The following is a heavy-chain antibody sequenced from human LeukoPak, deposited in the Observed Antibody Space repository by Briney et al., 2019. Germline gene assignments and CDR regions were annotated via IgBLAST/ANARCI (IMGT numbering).Heavy chain of an antibody. Sequence: PGGSLRLSCAASGFTFSSYGMHWVRQAPGKGLEWVAVISYDGNNKYYADSVKGRFTISRDNSKNTLYLQMNSLRAEDTAVYYCARRPNYYYDSSGYMVGAFDIWGQGTMVTVSS. CDR2: ISYDGNNK. CDR1: GFTFSSYG. CDR3: ARRPNYYYDSSGYMVGAFDI. D-gene: IGHD3-22*01. V-gene: IGHV3-30*03. J-gene: IGHJ3*02.